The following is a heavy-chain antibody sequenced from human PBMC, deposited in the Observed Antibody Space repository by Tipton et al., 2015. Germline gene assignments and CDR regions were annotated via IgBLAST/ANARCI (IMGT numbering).Heavy chain of an antibody. V-gene: IGHV4-38-2*01. J-gene: IGHJ4*02. CDR3: ASNYDSSGGYFDY. CDR1: GYSISRGYN. CDR2: INHAGDT. Sequence: GLVKPSETLSLTCAVSGYSISRGYNWGWIRQAPGKGLEWIGAINHAGDTYYRPSLKSRATISVDTSKNQFSLMLSSVTAADTAVYYCASNYDSSGGYFDYWGQGTLVTVSS. D-gene: IGHD3-22*01.